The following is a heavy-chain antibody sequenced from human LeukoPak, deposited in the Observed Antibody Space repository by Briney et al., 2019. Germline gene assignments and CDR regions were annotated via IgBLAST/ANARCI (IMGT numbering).Heavy chain of an antibody. CDR3: ARDGYYYGSGSYYY. D-gene: IGHD3-10*01. J-gene: IGHJ4*02. V-gene: IGHV1-18*01. CDR1: VGTVCSYA. Sequence: ASVTLSCKAAVGTVCSYAISWVRQAPAQGLGRVGWSSAYNANTNYAQKLQGRVTMTTDTSTSTAYMEPRSLGSDDTAVYYCARDGYYYGSGSYYYWGQGTLVTVSS. CDR2: SSAYNANT.